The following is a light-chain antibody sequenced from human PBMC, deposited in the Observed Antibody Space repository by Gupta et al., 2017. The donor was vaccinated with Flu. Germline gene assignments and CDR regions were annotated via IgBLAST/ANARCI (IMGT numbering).Light chain of an antibody. CDR1: SSNTGSNY. J-gene: IGLJ3*02. Sequence: QSVLTQPPSASGTPGQRVTISCSGRSSNTGSNYVSWYQQLPGTAPKLLIYRNNQRPSGGPDRFSGSKSGTSDSLANSGLRSEDGGDYYFAAWDDSLSGGVFGGGNQLTIL. V-gene: IGLV1-47*01. CDR3: AAWDDSLSGGV. CDR2: RNN.